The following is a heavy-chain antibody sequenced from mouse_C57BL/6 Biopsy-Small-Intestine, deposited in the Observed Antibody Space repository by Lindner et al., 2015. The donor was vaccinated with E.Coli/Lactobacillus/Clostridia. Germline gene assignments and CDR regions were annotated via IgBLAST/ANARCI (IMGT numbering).Heavy chain of an antibody. CDR1: GYTFISYV. J-gene: IGHJ3*01. CDR2: INPYSDAT. D-gene: IGHD4-1*01. CDR3: ARRDWDFAGFAY. V-gene: IGHV1-14*01. Sequence: VQLQESGPELIKPGASVKMSCKASGYTFISYVLYWVKQKPGQGLEWIGYINPYSDATKYNEKFRGKAILTSDKSSSTAYMELSSLTSEDSAIYYCARRDWDFAGFAYWGQGTLVTVSA.